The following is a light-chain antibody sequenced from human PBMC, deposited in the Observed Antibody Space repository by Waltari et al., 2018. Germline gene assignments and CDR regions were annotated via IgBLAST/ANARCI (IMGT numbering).Light chain of an antibody. CDR3: QTGGHGTWV. CDR1: SGHSRNV. Sequence: QLVLTQSPSASASLGASVKLTCTPSSGHSRNVVAWQQPQPEKGPRYLMKVNKEGSHSKGDAIPDRFSGSSSGAERYLTISSLQSEDEADYYCQTGGHGTWVFGGGTKLTVL. J-gene: IGLJ3*02. V-gene: IGLV4-69*01. CDR2: VNKEGSH.